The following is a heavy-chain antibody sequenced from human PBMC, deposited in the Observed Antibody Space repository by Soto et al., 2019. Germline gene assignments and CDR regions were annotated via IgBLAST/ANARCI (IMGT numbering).Heavy chain of an antibody. CDR1: GFTFSSYD. J-gene: IGHJ4*02. V-gene: IGHV3-30*18. CDR2: ISYDGSNK. D-gene: IGHD3-22*01. CDR3: AKDGDYDSSGYYSTMPFDY. Sequence: GGSLRLSCAASGFTFSSYDMHWVRQAPGKGLEWVAVISYDGSNKYYADSVKGRFTISRDNSKNTLYLQMNSLRAEDTAVYYCAKDGDYDSSGYYSTMPFDYWGQGTLVTVSS.